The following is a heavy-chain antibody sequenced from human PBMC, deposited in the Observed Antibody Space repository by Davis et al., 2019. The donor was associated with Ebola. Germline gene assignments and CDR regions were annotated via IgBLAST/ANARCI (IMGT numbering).Heavy chain of an antibody. CDR3: ARARIAARPYFHY. CDR2: IYYSGST. CDR1: GGSISSSSYY. Sequence: SETLSLTCTVSGGSISSSSYYWGWIRQPPGKGLEWIGYIYYSGSTYYNPSLKSRVTISVDTSKNQFSLKLSSVTAADTAVYYCARARIAARPYFHYWGQGTLVTVSS. V-gene: IGHV4-31*03. J-gene: IGHJ4*02. D-gene: IGHD6-6*01.